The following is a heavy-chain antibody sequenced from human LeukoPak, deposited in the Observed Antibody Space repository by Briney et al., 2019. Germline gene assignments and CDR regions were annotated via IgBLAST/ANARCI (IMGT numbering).Heavy chain of an antibody. Sequence: GGSLRPSCAASGFTFSNYAMSWVRQAPGKGLEWVAVISYDGSNKYYADSVKGRFTISRDDSKDTLYLQMSSLRPEDTAVYYCARGRRVYCSSATCYGGFDYWGQGTLVTVSS. CDR2: ISYDGSNK. D-gene: IGHD2-2*01. V-gene: IGHV3-30-3*01. CDR1: GFTFSNYA. J-gene: IGHJ4*02. CDR3: ARGRRVYCSSATCYGGFDY.